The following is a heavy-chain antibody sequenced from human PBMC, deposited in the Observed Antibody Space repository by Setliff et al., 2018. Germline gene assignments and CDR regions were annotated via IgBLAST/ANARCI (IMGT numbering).Heavy chain of an antibody. Sequence: SETLSLTCAVSGGSISSSNWWSWVRQPPGKGLEWIGEIYHSGSTNYNPSLKSRVTISVDKSKNQFSLKLSSVTAADTAVYYCANGVWGSYRFFHYFDYWGQGTLVTVSS. CDR2: IYHSGST. J-gene: IGHJ4*02. D-gene: IGHD3-16*02. CDR1: GGSISSSNW. CDR3: ANGVWGSYRFFHYFDY. V-gene: IGHV4-4*02.